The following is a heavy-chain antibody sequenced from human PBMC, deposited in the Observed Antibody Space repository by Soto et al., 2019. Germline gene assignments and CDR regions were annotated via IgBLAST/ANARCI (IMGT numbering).Heavy chain of an antibody. CDR2: IWYDGSNK. Sequence: PGGSLRLSAAASGFTFNSYGMHWVRQAPGKGLEWGAVIWYDGSNKYYADSLKGRVTLSRDNSKNTLYLQMNSLRAEDTAVYSCASDWARNNCYDCSCPFSCLDDWGHGTLVTVSS. CDR1: GFTFNSYG. J-gene: IGHJ4*01. D-gene: IGHD3-22*01. CDR3: ASDWARNNCYDCSCPFSCLDD. V-gene: IGHV3-33*01.